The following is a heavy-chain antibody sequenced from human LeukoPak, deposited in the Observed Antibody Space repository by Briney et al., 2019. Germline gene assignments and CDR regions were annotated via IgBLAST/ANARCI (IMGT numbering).Heavy chain of an antibody. J-gene: IGHJ4*02. CDR1: GFTFSSYS. CDR2: ISRSSSYI. CDR3: ARVAEMAANDY. V-gene: IGHV3-21*01. D-gene: IGHD5-24*01. Sequence: PGGSLRLSCAASGFTFSSYSMNWVRQAPGKGLEWVSSISRSSSYIYYADSVKGRFTISRDNAKNSLYLQMNSLRAEDTAVYYCARVAEMAANDYWGQGTLVTVSS.